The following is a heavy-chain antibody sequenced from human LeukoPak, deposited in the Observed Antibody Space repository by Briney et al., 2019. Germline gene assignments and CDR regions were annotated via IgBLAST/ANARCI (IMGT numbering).Heavy chain of an antibody. D-gene: IGHD2/OR15-2a*01. CDR3: ARERVLPSAYWFDP. CDR2: ISAYNGNI. V-gene: IGHV1-18*01. CDR1: GYTFTSYG. J-gene: IGHJ5*02. Sequence: GASVKVSCKASGYTFTSYGISWVRQAPGQGLEWMGWISAYNGNINYAQKLQGRVTMTTDTSTSTAYMELRSMRSDDTAVYYCARERVLPSAYWFDPWGQGTLVTVSS.